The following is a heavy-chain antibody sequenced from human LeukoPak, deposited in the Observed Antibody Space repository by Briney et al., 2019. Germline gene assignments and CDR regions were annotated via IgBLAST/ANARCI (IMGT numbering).Heavy chain of an antibody. CDR2: ISGSGGST. V-gene: IGHV3-23*01. D-gene: IGHD3-10*01. Sequence: GGSLRLSCAASGFTFSSYAMSWVRQAPGKGLEWVSAISGSGGSTYYADSVKGRFTISRDNSKNTLYLQMNSLRAEDTAVYYRAKASREGSGSRKSYYYYYMDVWGKGTTVTVSS. J-gene: IGHJ6*03. CDR1: GFTFSSYA. CDR3: AKASREGSGSRKSYYYYYMDV.